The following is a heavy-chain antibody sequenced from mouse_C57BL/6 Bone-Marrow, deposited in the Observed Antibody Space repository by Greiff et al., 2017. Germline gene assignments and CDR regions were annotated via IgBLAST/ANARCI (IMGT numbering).Heavy chain of an antibody. CDR1: GYTFTDYN. V-gene: IGHV1-22*01. D-gene: IGHD1-1*01. J-gene: IGHJ3*01. CDR2: INPNNGGT. Sequence: VQLQQSGPELVKPGASVQMSCKASGYTFTDYNLHWVKQSHGKSLEWIGYINPNNGGTSYNQKFKGKATLTVNKSSSTAYMELRSLTSEDSAVYYCAGRGYVSPFAYWGQGTLGTVSA. CDR3: AGRGYVSPFAY.